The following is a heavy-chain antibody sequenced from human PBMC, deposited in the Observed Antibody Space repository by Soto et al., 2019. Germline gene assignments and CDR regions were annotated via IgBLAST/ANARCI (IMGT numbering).Heavy chain of an antibody. CDR3: AISSGYGWFGI. J-gene: IGHJ5*01. D-gene: IGHD3-22*01. V-gene: IGHV1-46*01. CDR1: GYAKTIDY. CDR2: INPSGGST. Sequence: LKRDCKGSGYAKTIDYSDWGLKAPGQGLEWMGIINPSGGSTSYAQKFQGRVTMTRDTSTSTVYMELSSLRSEDTAVYYCAISSGYGWFGIWGERTLGTGSS.